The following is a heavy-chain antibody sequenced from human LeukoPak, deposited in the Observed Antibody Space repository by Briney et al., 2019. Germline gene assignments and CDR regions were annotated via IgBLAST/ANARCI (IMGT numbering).Heavy chain of an antibody. CDR2: IKQDGSER. Sequence: GGSLRLSCAASGFTFSSYWMSWVRQAPGKGLEWVANIKQDGSERYYVDSVKGRFTISRDNAKNSLYLQMNSLRAEDTAVYYCARDQGTRIVVVPAYDYYYGMDVWGKGTTVTVSS. CDR3: ARDQGTRIVVVPAYDYYYGMDV. D-gene: IGHD2-2*01. J-gene: IGHJ6*04. V-gene: IGHV3-7*03. CDR1: GFTFSSYW.